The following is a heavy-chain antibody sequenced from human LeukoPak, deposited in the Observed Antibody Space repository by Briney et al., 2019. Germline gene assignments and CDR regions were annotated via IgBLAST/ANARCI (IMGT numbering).Heavy chain of an antibody. J-gene: IGHJ5*02. V-gene: IGHV4-4*07. CDR3: ARRSSSWSENWFDP. D-gene: IGHD6-13*01. Sequence: SETLSLTCTVSGGSISSYYWSWIRQPAGKGLEWIGRIYTSGSTYYNPSLKSRVTISVDTSKNQFSLKLSSVTAADTAVYYCARRSSSWSENWFDPWGQGTLVTVSS. CDR1: GGSISSYY. CDR2: IYTSGST.